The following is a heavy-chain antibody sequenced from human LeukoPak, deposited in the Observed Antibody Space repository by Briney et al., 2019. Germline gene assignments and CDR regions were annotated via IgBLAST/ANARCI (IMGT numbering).Heavy chain of an antibody. J-gene: IGHJ5*02. CDR2: INPNSGGT. CDR3: ARDFEDCSGGSCWREYNWFDP. Sequence: ASVKVSCKASGYTFTGYYMHWVRQAPGQGLEWMGWINPNSGGTNYAQKFQGRVTMTRDTSISTAYMELSRLRSDDTAVYYCARDFEDCSGGSCWREYNWFDPWGQGTLVTVSS. D-gene: IGHD2-15*01. V-gene: IGHV1-2*02. CDR1: GYTFTGYY.